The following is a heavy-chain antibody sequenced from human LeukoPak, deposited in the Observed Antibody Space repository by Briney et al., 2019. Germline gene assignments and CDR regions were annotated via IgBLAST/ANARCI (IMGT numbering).Heavy chain of an antibody. CDR1: GFNFRDHW. J-gene: IGHJ5*02. Sequence: GGSLRLSCAVSGFNFRDHWMDWVRQAPGKGLEWVGHIKNDGSETYYLDSLKGRFSISRDNTNNALYLQMNSLRVEDTAVYYCAKDSLGSSSKNWFDPWGQGTLVTVSS. CDR3: AKDSLGSSSKNWFDP. D-gene: IGHD6-13*01. V-gene: IGHV3-7*03. CDR2: IKNDGSET.